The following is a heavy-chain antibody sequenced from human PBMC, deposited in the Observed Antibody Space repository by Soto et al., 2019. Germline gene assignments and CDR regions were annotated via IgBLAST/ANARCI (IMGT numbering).Heavy chain of an antibody. CDR2: ISYDGSNK. CDR3: AKDLATVTTRVRYYSYAMDV. J-gene: IGHJ6*02. D-gene: IGHD4-17*01. Sequence: PGGSLRLSCAASGFTFSSYDLHWVRQAPGKGLEWVAVISYDGSNKYYADSVKGRFTISGDISKNTVYLQMNSLRAEDTAVYCCAKDLATVTTRVRYYSYAMDVWGQGTTVTVSS. V-gene: IGHV3-30*18. CDR1: GFTFSSYD.